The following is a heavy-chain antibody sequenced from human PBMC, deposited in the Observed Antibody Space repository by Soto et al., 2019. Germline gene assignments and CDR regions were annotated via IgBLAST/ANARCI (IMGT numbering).Heavy chain of an antibody. CDR1: GGSISSSSYY. D-gene: IGHD3-3*01. CDR3: ARRLQLGRGYDFWSGYYRWDYFDY. CDR2: IYYSGST. J-gene: IGHJ4*02. V-gene: IGHV4-39*01. Sequence: SETLSLTCTVSGGSISSSSYYWGWIRQPPGKGLEWIGSIYYSGSTYYNPSLKSRVTISVDTSKNQFSLKLSSVTAADTAVYYCARRLQLGRGYDFWSGYYRWDYFDYWGQGTLVTVSS.